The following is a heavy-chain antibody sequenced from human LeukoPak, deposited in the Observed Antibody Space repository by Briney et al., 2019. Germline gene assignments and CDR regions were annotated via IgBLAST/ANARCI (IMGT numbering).Heavy chain of an antibody. J-gene: IGHJ4*02. Sequence: PGGSLRLSCGASGFTFSSYAMSWVRQAPGKGLEWVARSRNKANGYSTEYAASVKGRFTISRDDSKNSLYLQMNSLKTEDTAVYYCTRGYYDSSGYRGFDYWGQGTLVTVSS. CDR1: GFTFSSYA. D-gene: IGHD3-22*01. CDR3: TRGYYDSSGYRGFDY. V-gene: IGHV3-72*01. CDR2: SRNKANGYST.